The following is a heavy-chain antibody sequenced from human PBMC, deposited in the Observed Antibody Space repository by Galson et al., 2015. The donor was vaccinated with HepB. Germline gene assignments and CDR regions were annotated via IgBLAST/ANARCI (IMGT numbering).Heavy chain of an antibody. Sequence: SVKVSCKASGGTFSSYAISWVRQAPGQGLEWMGGIIPIFGTANYAQKSQGRVTITADESTSTAYMELSSLRSEDTAVYYCARGTEWELPSDDAFDIWGQGTMVTVSS. CDR2: IIPIFGTA. D-gene: IGHD1-26*01. J-gene: IGHJ3*02. CDR3: ARGTEWELPSDDAFDI. V-gene: IGHV1-69*13. CDR1: GGTFSSYA.